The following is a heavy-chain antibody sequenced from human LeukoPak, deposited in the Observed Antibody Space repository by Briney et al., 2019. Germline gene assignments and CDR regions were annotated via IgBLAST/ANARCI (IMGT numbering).Heavy chain of an antibody. CDR3: AKGGIYVLVDY. J-gene: IGHJ4*02. V-gene: IGHV3-23*01. Sequence: GGSLRLSCAASGFTFSSYAMSWVRQAPGKGLEWVSGISGSGGSTYYADSVKGRFTISRDSSKNTLYLQMNSLRAEDTAVYYCAKGGIYVLVDYWGQGTLVPVSS. CDR1: GFTFSSYA. D-gene: IGHD5-12*01. CDR2: ISGSGGST.